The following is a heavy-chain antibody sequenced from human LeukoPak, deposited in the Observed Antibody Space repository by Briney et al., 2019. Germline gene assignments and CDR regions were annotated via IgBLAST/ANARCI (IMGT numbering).Heavy chain of an antibody. CDR3: ARDVGGYNKKGQNDY. J-gene: IGHJ4*02. CDR2: IYHTGST. CDR1: GGSVSDYY. V-gene: IGHV4-59*02. D-gene: IGHD5-24*01. Sequence: KASETLSLTCTISGGSVSDYYWSWIRQSPGKGLDWIGYIYHTGSTSYSPSLKSRVTISADTSQNQFSLKLSSVTAADTAVYYCARDVGGYNKKGQNDYWGQGTLVTVSS.